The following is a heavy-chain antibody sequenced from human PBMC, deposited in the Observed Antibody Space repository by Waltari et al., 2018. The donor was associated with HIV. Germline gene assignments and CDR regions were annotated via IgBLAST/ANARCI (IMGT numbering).Heavy chain of an antibody. CDR1: GGSISSYY. D-gene: IGHD3-16*01. CDR2: IYYSGST. V-gene: IGHV4-59*01. Sequence: QVQLQESGPGLVKPSETLSLTCTVSGGSISSYYWSWIRQPPGKGLEWIGYIYYSGSTNYNPSLKSRVTISVDTSKNQFSLKLSSVTAADTAVYYCARAVKGGQNYYYYYGMDVWGQGTTVTVSS. J-gene: IGHJ6*02. CDR3: ARAVKGGQNYYYYYGMDV.